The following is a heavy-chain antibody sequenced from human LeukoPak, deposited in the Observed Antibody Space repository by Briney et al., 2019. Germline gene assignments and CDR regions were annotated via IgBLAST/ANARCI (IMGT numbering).Heavy chain of an antibody. J-gene: IGHJ4*02. Sequence: SETLSLTCTASDDSMSSYYWNWIRQPPGKGLEWIGYVYYSGGTNYNPSLKSRVTISLDTSKNQFSLKLSSVTAADTAVYYCARRASTAPPYYFDYRGQGTLVTVSS. D-gene: IGHD5-18*01. V-gene: IGHV4-59*01. CDR2: VYYSGGT. CDR1: DDSMSSYY. CDR3: ARRASTAPPYYFDY.